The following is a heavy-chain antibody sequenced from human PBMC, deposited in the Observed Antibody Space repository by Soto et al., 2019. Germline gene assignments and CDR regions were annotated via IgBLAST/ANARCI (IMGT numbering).Heavy chain of an antibody. D-gene: IGHD1-26*01. CDR3: ARDKAFAGSYMNWFDP. CDR2: TYYRSKWYN. V-gene: IGHV6-1*01. J-gene: IGHJ5*02. Sequence: PSQTLSLTCAISGDSVSSNSAAWNWIRQSPSRGLEWLGRTYYRSKWYNDYAVSVKSRITINPDTSKNQFSLQLNSVTPEDTAVYYCARDKAFAGSYMNWFDPWGQGTLVTVSS. CDR1: GDSVSSNSAA.